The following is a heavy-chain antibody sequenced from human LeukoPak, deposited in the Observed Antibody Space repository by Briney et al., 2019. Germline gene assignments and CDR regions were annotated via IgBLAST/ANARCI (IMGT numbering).Heavy chain of an antibody. CDR3: AKDPSITMIVVAYSAPDY. J-gene: IGHJ4*02. D-gene: IGHD3-22*01. Sequence: GGSLRLSCAASGFTFSSYGMHWVRQAPGKGLEGGAVISYEGSNKYYADSVKGRFTISRHNSKNTLYLQMNSLRAEDTAVYYCAKDPSITMIVVAYSAPDYWGQGTLVTVSS. CDR2: ISYEGSNK. V-gene: IGHV3-30*18. CDR1: GFTFSSYG.